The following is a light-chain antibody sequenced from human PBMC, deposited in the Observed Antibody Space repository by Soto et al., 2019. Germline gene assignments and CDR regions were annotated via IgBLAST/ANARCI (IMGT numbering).Light chain of an antibody. V-gene: IGKV3-20*01. CDR3: QHYGTSPST. J-gene: IGKJ1*01. CDR2: GAS. CDR1: QSVSSHY. Sequence: EIVLTQSPGTLSLSRGERATLSCRASQSVSSHYLAWYQQKPGQAPRLLIYGASSRATGIPDRFSGSGSGTDFTLTISRLEPEDFAVYYCQHYGTSPSTFGRGTKVDI.